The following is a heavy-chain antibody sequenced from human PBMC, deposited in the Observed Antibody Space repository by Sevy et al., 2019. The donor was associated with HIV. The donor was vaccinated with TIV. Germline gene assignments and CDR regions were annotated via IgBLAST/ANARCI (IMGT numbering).Heavy chain of an antibody. V-gene: IGHV1-69*13. CDR1: GGTFSSYA. J-gene: IGHJ4*02. CDR2: IIPIFGTA. D-gene: IGHD3-3*01. Sequence: ASVKVSCKASGGTFSSYAISWVRQAPGQGLEWMGGIIPIFGTANYAQKFQGRVTITADESTSTAYMERSSLRSEDTDVYYCARDRVTIFGVAPTFLYYFDYWGQGTLVTVSS. CDR3: ARDRVTIFGVAPTFLYYFDY.